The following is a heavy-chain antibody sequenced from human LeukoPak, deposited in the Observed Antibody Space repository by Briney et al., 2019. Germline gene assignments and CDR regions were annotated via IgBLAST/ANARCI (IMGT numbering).Heavy chain of an antibody. Sequence: GESLKISCKGSGYSFTNYWIGWVRQMPGKGLEWMGIIYPGDSDTTYKPSFQGQVTISADKSISTAYLQWSSLKASDTAMYYCARSRAETVPVWGSYRHHDAFDVWGQGTMVTVSS. D-gene: IGHD3-16*02. J-gene: IGHJ3*01. V-gene: IGHV5-51*01. CDR3: ARSRAETVPVWGSYRHHDAFDV. CDR1: GYSFTNYW. CDR2: IYPGDSDT.